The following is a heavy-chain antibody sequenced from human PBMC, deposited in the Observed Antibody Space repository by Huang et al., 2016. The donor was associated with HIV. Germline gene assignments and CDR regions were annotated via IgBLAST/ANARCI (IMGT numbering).Heavy chain of an antibody. Sequence: QVQLQESGPGLVKPSQTLSLTCTVSGGSISSGTFYWSWSRQPAGRGLEGIGQINTRWSTNANPSRKSRVTLSVDTSKNQFSRKLSSVTAADAAVYYCARVRSRWYTLGYYYYYMDVWGKGTTVTVSS. CDR1: GGSISSGTFY. J-gene: IGHJ6*03. CDR3: ARVRSRWYTLGYYYYYMDV. V-gene: IGHV4-61*09. CDR2: INTRWST. D-gene: IGHD6-13*01.